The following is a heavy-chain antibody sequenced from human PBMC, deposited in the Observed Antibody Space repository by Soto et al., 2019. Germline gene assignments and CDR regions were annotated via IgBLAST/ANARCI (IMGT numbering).Heavy chain of an antibody. V-gene: IGHV3-33*01. CDR1: GFTFSNYG. CDR2: IWYDGSSK. Sequence: GGSLRLSCAASGFTFSNYGMHWVRQAPGKGLEWVAIIWYDGSSKYYVDSVKGRFTISRDNSENTLYLQMNSLRAEDTAVYYCARDSIVVVPAAIPTHHMDVWGKGTTVILSS. J-gene: IGHJ6*04. CDR3: ARDSIVVVPAAIPTHHMDV. D-gene: IGHD2-2*02.